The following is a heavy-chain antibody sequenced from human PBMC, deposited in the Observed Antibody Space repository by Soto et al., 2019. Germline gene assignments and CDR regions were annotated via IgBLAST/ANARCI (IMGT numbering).Heavy chain of an antibody. V-gene: IGHV1-18*04. CDR1: GYTFTSNG. CDR3: ARDKPQQIVGYNYYYGLDV. D-gene: IGHD6-6*01. Sequence: QGQLVQSGGEVKKPGASVKVSCKASGYTFTSNGISWVRQAPGQGLEWMGWISGYNGDTDYAQKFQGRVTMTTDTSTSTAYMEVRSLIPDDTAVYYGARDKPQQIVGYNYYYGLDVWGQGTTVTVSS. J-gene: IGHJ6*02. CDR2: ISGYNGDT.